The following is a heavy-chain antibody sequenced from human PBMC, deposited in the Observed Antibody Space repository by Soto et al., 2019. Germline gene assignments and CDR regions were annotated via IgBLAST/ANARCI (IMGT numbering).Heavy chain of an antibody. CDR2: VHNSGRA. V-gene: IGHV4-59*01. D-gene: IGHD4-17*01. CDR1: GASITAYY. Sequence: PSETLSLTCAVSGASITAYYWAWVRQPPGKGLEYIGHVHNSGRADYNPSLRSRVTISVDTSRNQFSLKLSSVTAADTAVYYCARAYGDYVFDYWGQGTLVTVSS. J-gene: IGHJ4*02. CDR3: ARAYGDYVFDY.